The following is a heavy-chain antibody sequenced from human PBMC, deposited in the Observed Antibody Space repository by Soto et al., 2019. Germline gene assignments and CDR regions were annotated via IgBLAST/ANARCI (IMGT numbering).Heavy chain of an antibody. CDR2: ISGSGGST. J-gene: IGHJ6*02. CDR3: AKDLSSGIAVAGTYYYYYGMDV. V-gene: IGHV3-23*01. CDR1: GFTFSSYA. Sequence: EVQLLESGGGLVQPGGSLRLSCAASGFTFSSYAMSWVRQAPGKGLEWVSAISGSGGSTYYADSVKGRFTISRDNSKNTLYLKMNSLRAEDTAVYYCAKDLSSGIAVAGTYYYYYGMDVWGQGTTVTVSS. D-gene: IGHD6-19*01.